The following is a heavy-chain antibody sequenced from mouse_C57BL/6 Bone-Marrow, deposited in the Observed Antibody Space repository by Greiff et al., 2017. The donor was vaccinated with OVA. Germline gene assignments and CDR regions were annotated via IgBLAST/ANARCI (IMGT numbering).Heavy chain of an antibody. CDR2: IDPSDSYT. V-gene: IGHV1-69*01. Sequence: QVQLQQPGAELVMPGASVKLSCKASGYTFTSYWMHWVKQRPGQGLEWIGEIDPSDSYTNYNHKFNGKSTLTVDKSSSTAYMQLSSLTSEDSAVYYCARGYSDYWGQGTTLTVSS. CDR1: GYTFTSYW. J-gene: IGHJ2*01. D-gene: IGHD1-2*01. CDR3: ARGYSDY.